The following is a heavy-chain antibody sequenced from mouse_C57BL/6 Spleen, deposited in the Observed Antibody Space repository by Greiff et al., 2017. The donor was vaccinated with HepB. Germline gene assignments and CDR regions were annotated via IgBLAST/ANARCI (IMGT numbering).Heavy chain of an antibody. Sequence: QVQLQQPGAELVKPGASVKLSCKASGYTFTSYWMHWVKQRPGQGLEWIGMIHPNSGSTNYNEKFKSKATLTVDKSSSTAYMQLSSLTSEDSAVYYCARSLGRGAYFDYWGQGTTLTVSS. CDR3: ARSLGRGAYFDY. CDR2: IHPNSGST. V-gene: IGHV1-64*01. J-gene: IGHJ2*01. D-gene: IGHD4-1*01. CDR1: GYTFTSYW.